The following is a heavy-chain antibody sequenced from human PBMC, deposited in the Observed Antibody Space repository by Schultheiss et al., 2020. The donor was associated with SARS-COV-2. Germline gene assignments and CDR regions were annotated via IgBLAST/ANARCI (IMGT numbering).Heavy chain of an antibody. CDR1: GGSFSGYY. CDR2: INHSGST. D-gene: IGHD1-26*01. CDR3: AGGLLGGNY. V-gene: IGHV4-34*01. J-gene: IGHJ4*02. Sequence: SETLSLTCAVYGGSFSGYYWSWIRQPPGKGLEWIGEINHSGSTNYNPSLKSRVTISVDTSKNQFSLKLSSVTAADTAVYYCAGGLLGGNYWGQGTLVTVSS.